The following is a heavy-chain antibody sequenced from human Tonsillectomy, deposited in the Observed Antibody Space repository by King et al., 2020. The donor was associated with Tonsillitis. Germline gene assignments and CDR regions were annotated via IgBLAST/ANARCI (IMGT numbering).Heavy chain of an antibody. CDR3: ACNVAYTLGY. D-gene: IGHD2-21*01. CDR2: IYAGDRTYCC. J-gene: IGHJ4*02. CDR1: GGSFCTTKW. Sequence: VQLQESGPGLVKPSETLSLTCAVSGGSFCTTKWWSWVRQTPGEGLEWIGEIYAGDRTYCCNYNPSLQSRVTISVNRSTAHFSLELTSVTAADNAIYYCACNVAYTLGYWGQGTLITVSS. V-gene: IGHV4-4*02.